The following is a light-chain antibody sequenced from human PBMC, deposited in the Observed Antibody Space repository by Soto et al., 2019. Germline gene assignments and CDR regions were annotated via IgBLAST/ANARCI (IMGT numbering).Light chain of an antibody. CDR1: QGFSSW. CDR3: QQANSFPFT. Sequence: DIQMTQSPSSVSAFVGDRVAITCRASQGFSSWLAWYQQKPGKVPKLLIYGASSLQSGVTARFSGSGSGTDFTLTISSLQPEDFATYDCQQANSFPFTFGPGTKVDIK. J-gene: IGKJ3*01. V-gene: IGKV1-12*01. CDR2: GAS.